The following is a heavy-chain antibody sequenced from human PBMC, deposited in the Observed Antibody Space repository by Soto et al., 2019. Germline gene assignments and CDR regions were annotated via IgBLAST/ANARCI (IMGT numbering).Heavy chain of an antibody. J-gene: IGHJ4*02. CDR2: INPNSGGT. V-gene: IGHV1-2*04. Sequence: ASVNVSCKASGYTFTGYYMHWVRQAPGQGLEWMGWINPNSGGTNYAQKFQGWVTMTRDTSISTAYMELSRLRSDDTAVYYCARAPSMYSSGWYCDYWGQGTLVTVSS. CDR3: ARAPSMYSSGWYCDY. D-gene: IGHD6-19*01. CDR1: GYTFTGYY.